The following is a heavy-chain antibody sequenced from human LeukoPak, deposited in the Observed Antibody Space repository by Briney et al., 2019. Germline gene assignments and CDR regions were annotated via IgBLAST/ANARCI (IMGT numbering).Heavy chain of an antibody. CDR3: AKPPNYYDSSGYFTNENFDI. CDR2: ISGSGGST. CDR1: GFTFSSYG. Sequence: GGSLRLSCAASGFTFSSYGMSWVRQAPGKGLEWVSAISGSGGSTYYADSVKGRFTISRDNSKNTLYLQMNSLRAEDTAVYYCAKPPNYYDSSGYFTNENFDIWGQGTMVTVSS. D-gene: IGHD3-22*01. V-gene: IGHV3-23*01. J-gene: IGHJ3*02.